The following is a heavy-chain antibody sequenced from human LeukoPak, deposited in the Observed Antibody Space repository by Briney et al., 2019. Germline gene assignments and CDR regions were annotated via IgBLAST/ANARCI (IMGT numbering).Heavy chain of an antibody. V-gene: IGHV4-59*01. Sequence: SETLSLTCTVSGGSISSYYWSWIRQPPGKGLEWIGYIYYSGSTNYNPSLKSRVTISVDTSKNQFSLKLSSVTAADTAVYYCARDGYYDSSGYHYWGQGTLVTVSS. CDR2: IYYSGST. CDR3: ARDGYYDSSGYHY. D-gene: IGHD3-22*01. CDR1: GGSISSYY. J-gene: IGHJ4*02.